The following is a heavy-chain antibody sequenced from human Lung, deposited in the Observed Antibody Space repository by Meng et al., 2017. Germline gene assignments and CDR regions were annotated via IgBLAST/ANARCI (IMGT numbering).Heavy chain of an antibody. Sequence: GGSLRLSCAASGFTFSSYEMNWVRQAPGRGLEGVSYISSSGSTIYYEESVRGRFTISRDNAKNSLYLQMNSLRAEDTAVYYCTSLWSGGWYRVDYWGQGTLVTVSS. CDR1: GFTFSSYE. D-gene: IGHD6-19*01. J-gene: IGHJ4*02. V-gene: IGHV3-48*03. CDR3: TSLWSGGWYRVDY. CDR2: ISSSGSTI.